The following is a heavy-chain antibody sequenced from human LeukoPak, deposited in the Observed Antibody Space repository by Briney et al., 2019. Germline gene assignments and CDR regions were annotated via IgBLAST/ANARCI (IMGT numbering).Heavy chain of an antibody. CDR3: ARGLTYYYDSSGYYYLGY. CDR1: GYTFTSYG. D-gene: IGHD3-22*01. Sequence: ASVKVSCKASGYTFTSYGISWVRQAPGQGLEWMGWISAYNGNTNYAQKLQGRVTMTTDTSTSTAYMELRSLRSDDTAVYYCARGLTYYYDSSGYYYLGYWGQGTLVTVSS. V-gene: IGHV1-18*01. CDR2: ISAYNGNT. J-gene: IGHJ4*02.